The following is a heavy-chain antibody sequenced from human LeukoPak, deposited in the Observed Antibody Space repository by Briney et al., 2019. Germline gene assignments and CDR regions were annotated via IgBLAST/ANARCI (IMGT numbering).Heavy chain of an antibody. CDR2: IKQDGSEK. CDR1: GFTFSSYW. V-gene: IGHV3-7*01. D-gene: IGHD4-17*01. Sequence: GGSLRLSCAASGFTFSSYWMSWVRQAPGKGLEWVANIKQDGSEKYYVDSVKGRFTISRDNAKNSLYLQMNSLRAEDTAVYYCAREGKRDRYGDFLFDYWGQGTLVTVSS. CDR3: AREGKRDRYGDFLFDY. J-gene: IGHJ4*02.